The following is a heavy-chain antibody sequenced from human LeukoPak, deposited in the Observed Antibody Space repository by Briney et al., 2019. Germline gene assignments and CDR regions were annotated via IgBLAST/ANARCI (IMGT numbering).Heavy chain of an antibody. CDR2: IYYSGST. CDR1: GGSFSGYY. J-gene: IGHJ6*03. Sequence: SETLSLTCAVYGGSFSGYYWSWIRQPPGKGLEWIGSIYYSGSTYYNPSLKSRVTISVDTSKNQFSLKLSSVTAADTAVYYCARKAARKANSSYYMDVWGKGTRVTVPS. CDR3: ARKAARKANSSYYMDV. D-gene: IGHD6-6*01. V-gene: IGHV4-34*01.